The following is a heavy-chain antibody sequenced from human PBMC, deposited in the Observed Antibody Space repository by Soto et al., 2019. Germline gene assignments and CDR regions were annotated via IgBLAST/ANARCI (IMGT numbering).Heavy chain of an antibody. D-gene: IGHD5-18*01. CDR2: VYWDDDK. CDR3: AHSGYNFGRWGY. V-gene: IGHV2-5*02. CDR1: GFSLSTSGVG. Sequence: QITLKESGPTLVKPAQTLTLTCTFSGFSLSTSGVGVGWIRQPPGKALEWLALVYWDDDKRYSPSLKSRLTITKDTSKNQVVLTLTNMDPVDTATYYCAHSGYNFGRWGYWGQGALVTVSS. J-gene: IGHJ4*02.